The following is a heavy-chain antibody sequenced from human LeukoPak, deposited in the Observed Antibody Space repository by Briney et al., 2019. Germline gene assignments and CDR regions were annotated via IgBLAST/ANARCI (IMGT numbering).Heavy chain of an antibody. CDR2: LSGSGGGT. Sequence: GGSLRLSCAVSGITLSNYGMSWVRQAPGKGLEWVAGLSGSGGGTNYADSVQGRFTISRDNPKNTLYLQMNSLRAEDTAVYYCASRPGYSYAFDQWGLGTLVTVSS. V-gene: IGHV3-23*01. CDR3: ASRPGYSYAFDQ. D-gene: IGHD5-18*01. J-gene: IGHJ4*02. CDR1: GITLSNYG.